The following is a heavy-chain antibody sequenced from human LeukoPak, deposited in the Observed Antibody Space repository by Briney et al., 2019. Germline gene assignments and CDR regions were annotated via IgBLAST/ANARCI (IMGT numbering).Heavy chain of an antibody. CDR2: ISWNSGSI. Sequence: GGSLRLSCAASGFTFDDYAMHWVRQAPGKGLEWVSGISWNSGSIGYADSVKGRFTISRDNAKNSLYLQMNSLRAEDTALYYCAKAGIVVVPAARSVYYYYMDVWGKGTTVTVSS. J-gene: IGHJ6*03. CDR1: GFTFDDYA. CDR3: AKAGIVVVPAARSVYYYYMDV. D-gene: IGHD2-2*01. V-gene: IGHV3-9*01.